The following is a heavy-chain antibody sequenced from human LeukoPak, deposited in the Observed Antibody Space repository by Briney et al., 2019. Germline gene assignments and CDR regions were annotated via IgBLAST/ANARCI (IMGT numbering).Heavy chain of an antibody. CDR1: GGSISSGGYY. Sequence: SETLSLTCTVSGGSISSGGYYWSWIRQHPGKGLEWIGYIYYSGSTYYNPSLKSRVTTSVDTSKNRFSLKLSSVTAADTAVYYCARGRRPPSLFDYWGQGTLVTVSS. V-gene: IGHV4-31*03. CDR2: IYYSGST. D-gene: IGHD3-10*01. CDR3: ARGRRPPSLFDY. J-gene: IGHJ4*02.